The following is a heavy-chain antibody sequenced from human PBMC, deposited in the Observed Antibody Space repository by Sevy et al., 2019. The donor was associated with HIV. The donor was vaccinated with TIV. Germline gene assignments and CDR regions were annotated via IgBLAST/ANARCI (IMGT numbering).Heavy chain of an antibody. D-gene: IGHD3-10*01. Sequence: GGSLRLSCAASGFTFDDYTMHWVRQAPGKGLEWVSLISWDGGSTYYADSVKGQFTISRDNSKNSLYLQMNSLRTEDTALYYCAKDILISYGSGSCCPRQYGMDVWGQGTTVTVSS. V-gene: IGHV3-43*01. CDR2: ISWDGGST. CDR1: GFTFDDYT. J-gene: IGHJ6*02. CDR3: AKDILISYGSGSCCPRQYGMDV.